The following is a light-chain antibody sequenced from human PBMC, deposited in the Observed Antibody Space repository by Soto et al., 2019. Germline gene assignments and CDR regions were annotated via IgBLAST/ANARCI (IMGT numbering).Light chain of an antibody. CDR2: GAP. Sequence: ETVMTQSPGTLSVSPGQRATLSCRASQTVGIQLAWYQQKPGQAPRLLIYGAPTRATGAPARFSGSGSGTDFTLTISSLQSEDSAVYYCHQYNHWPPWTFGQGTKVDIK. J-gene: IGKJ1*01. V-gene: IGKV3-15*01. CDR3: HQYNHWPPWT. CDR1: QTVGIQ.